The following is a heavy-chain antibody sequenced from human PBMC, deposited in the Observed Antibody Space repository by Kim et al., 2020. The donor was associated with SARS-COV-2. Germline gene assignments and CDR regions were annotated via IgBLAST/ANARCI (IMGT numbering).Heavy chain of an antibody. CDR3: ASGGSGSYYPHHSDY. J-gene: IGHJ4*02. D-gene: IGHD3-10*01. CDR2: VSVYNGNT. Sequence: ASVKVSCEASGYTFTNFAITWVRQAPGQGLEWIGWVSVYNGNTNYAQKFQGRVTMIGDTSTGVAYMDLRGLRSDDTAMYYCASGGSGSYYPHHSDYWGQGTLVTVSS. V-gene: IGHV1-18*01. CDR1: GYTFTNFA.